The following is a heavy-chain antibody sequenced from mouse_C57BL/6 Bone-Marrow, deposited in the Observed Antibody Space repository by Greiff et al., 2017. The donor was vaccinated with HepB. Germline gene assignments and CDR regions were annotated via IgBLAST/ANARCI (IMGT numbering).Heavy chain of an antibody. CDR1: GYAFTNYL. CDR3: ARSYYGSRGAWFAY. CDR2: INPGSGGT. Sequence: VQLQQSGAELVRPGTSVKVSCKASGYAFTNYLIEWVKQRPGQGLEWIGVINPGSGGTNYNEKFKGKATLTADKSSSTAYMQLSSLTSEDSAVYYCARSYYGSRGAWFAYWGQGTLVTVSA. J-gene: IGHJ3*01. V-gene: IGHV1-54*01. D-gene: IGHD1-1*01.